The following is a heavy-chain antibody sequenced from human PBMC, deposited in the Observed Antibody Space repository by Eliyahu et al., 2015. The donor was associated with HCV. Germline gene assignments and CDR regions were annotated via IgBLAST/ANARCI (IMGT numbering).Heavy chain of an antibody. Sequence: QVQLVQSGAEVKEPGASVKISCKAXGYTFTSXYIHWVRQAPGQGLEGMGLINPSGGSTSYAQKFQGRVTLTRDTPTSTVYMGLSSLRSEDTAIYYCAIXMAVSATDDSHGFDIWGPGTRVTVSS. CDR1: GYTFTSXY. CDR2: INPSGGST. J-gene: IGHJ3*02. D-gene: IGHD6-19*01. CDR3: AIXMAVSATDDSHGFDI. V-gene: IGHV1-46*01.